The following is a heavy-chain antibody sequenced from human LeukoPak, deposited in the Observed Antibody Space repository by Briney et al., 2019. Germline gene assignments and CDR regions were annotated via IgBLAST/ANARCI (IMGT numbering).Heavy chain of an antibody. CDR3: ARGEQQLVLYYYYMDV. CDR1: GYTFTGYY. D-gene: IGHD6-13*01. V-gene: IGHV1-2*02. J-gene: IGHJ6*03. Sequence: ASVKVSCKASGYTFTGYYMHWVRPAPGQGREWMGWINPNSCGKNYAQKFQGRVTMPRDKSISTAYMELSRLRSDDTAVYYCARGEQQLVLYYYYMDVWGKGTTVTVSS. CDR2: INPNSCGK.